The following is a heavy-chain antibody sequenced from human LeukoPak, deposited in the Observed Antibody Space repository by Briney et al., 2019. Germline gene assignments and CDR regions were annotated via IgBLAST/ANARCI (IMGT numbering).Heavy chain of an antibody. CDR2: ISSSSSYT. CDR3: ARGYDILTGYSPFFYYGMDV. CDR1: GFTFSDYY. J-gene: IGHJ6*04. V-gene: IGHV3-11*06. Sequence: GGSLRLSCAASGFTFSDYYMSWIRQAPGKGLEWVSYISSSSSYTNYADSVKGRFTVSRDNAKNSLYLQMNSLRAEDTAVYYCARGYDILTGYSPFFYYGMDVWGKGTTVTVSS. D-gene: IGHD3-9*01.